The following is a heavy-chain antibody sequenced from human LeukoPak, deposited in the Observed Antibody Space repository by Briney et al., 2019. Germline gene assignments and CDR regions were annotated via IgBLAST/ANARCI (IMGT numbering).Heavy chain of an antibody. V-gene: IGHV1-69*06. CDR3: ARDSYYGSGSYYTTNAFDI. D-gene: IGHD3-10*01. CDR2: IIPIFGTA. CDR1: GGTFTSYA. J-gene: IGHJ3*02. Sequence: ASVKVSCKASGGTFTSYAISWVRQAPGQGLEWMGGIIPIFGTANYAQKFQGRVTITADKYTSTAYMELSSLRSEDTAVSYCARDSYYGSGSYYTTNAFDIWGQGTMVTVSS.